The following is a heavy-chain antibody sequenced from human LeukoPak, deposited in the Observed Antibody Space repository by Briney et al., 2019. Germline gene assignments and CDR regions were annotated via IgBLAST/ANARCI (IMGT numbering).Heavy chain of an antibody. Sequence: GGSLRLSCAASGFTFSDYYMSWIRQAPGKGLEWVSYISSSGSTIYYADSVKGRFTISRDNAKNSLYLRMNSLRAEDTAVYYCARAAMTTTWDYWGQGTLVTVSS. CDR2: ISSSGSTI. J-gene: IGHJ4*02. CDR1: GFTFSDYY. V-gene: IGHV3-11*04. D-gene: IGHD1-26*01. CDR3: ARAAMTTTWDY.